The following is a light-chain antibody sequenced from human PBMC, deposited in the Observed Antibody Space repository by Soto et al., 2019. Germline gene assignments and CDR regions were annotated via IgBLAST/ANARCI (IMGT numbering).Light chain of an antibody. J-gene: IGKJ3*01. CDR1: QSVSSN. CDR2: GAS. CDR3: QQYNNWCPIT. V-gene: IGKV3-15*01. Sequence: EIVMTQSPATLSVSPGERATLSCRASQSVSSNLAWYQQKPGQAPRLLIYGASTRATGIPARFSGSGYGTEFTLTISSLQSEDFAVYYCQQYNNWCPITFGPGTKVDIK.